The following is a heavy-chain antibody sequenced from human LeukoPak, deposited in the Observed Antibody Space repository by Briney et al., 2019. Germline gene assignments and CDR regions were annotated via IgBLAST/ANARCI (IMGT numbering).Heavy chain of an antibody. D-gene: IGHD2-2*03. Sequence: PSQTLSLTCTVSGGSISSGSYFWSWIRQSAGKGLEWIGRIYTSGSTNYNPSLKSRLTISVDTSKNQFSLKLSSVTAADTAVYYCARDGYCSSTSCYDAFDIWGQGTMVTVSS. CDR1: GGSISSGSYF. CDR2: IYTSGST. J-gene: IGHJ3*02. CDR3: ARDGYCSSTSCYDAFDI. V-gene: IGHV4-61*02.